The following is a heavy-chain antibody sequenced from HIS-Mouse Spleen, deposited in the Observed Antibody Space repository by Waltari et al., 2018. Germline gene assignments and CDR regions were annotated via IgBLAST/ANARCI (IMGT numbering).Heavy chain of an antibody. Sequence: QVTLRESGPALVKPTQTLTLTCTFSGFSLSTSGMCVSWVRQPPGKALEWLACIDWDDDKYYRTSLKTRLTISNDTSKSQVVLTMTNMDPVDTATYYCARIAEGYSSGWYAFDYWGQGTLVTVSS. CDR3: ARIAEGYSSGWYAFDY. CDR1: GFSLSTSGMC. V-gene: IGHV2-70*15. CDR2: IDWDDDK. D-gene: IGHD6-19*01. J-gene: IGHJ4*02.